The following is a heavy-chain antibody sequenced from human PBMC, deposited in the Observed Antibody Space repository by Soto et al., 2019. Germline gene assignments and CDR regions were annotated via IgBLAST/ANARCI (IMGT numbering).Heavy chain of an antibody. CDR1: GGSISSSNW. J-gene: IGHJ5*02. CDR2: IFYTGTT. CDR3: ARETRWFDP. D-gene: IGHD6-6*01. Sequence: PSETLSLTCVVSGGSISSSNWWSWVRQPPGKGLEWIGDIFYTGTTKYNPSLKSRVTISVDTSKNQFSLKLSSVTAADTAVYYCARETRWFDPWGQGTLVTVSS. V-gene: IGHV4-4*02.